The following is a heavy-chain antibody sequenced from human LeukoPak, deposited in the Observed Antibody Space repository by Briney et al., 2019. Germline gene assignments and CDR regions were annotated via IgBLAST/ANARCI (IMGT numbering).Heavy chain of an antibody. J-gene: IGHJ4*02. CDR3: ARVIGYYDSSGYFI. Sequence: GGSLRLSCAASGFTLSSYWMSWVRQAPGKGLEWVANIKQDGSEKYYVDSVKGRFTISRDNAKNSLYLQMNSLRAEDTAVYYCARVIGYYDSSGYFIWGQGTLVTVSS. D-gene: IGHD3-22*01. V-gene: IGHV3-7*01. CDR2: IKQDGSEK. CDR1: GFTLSSYW.